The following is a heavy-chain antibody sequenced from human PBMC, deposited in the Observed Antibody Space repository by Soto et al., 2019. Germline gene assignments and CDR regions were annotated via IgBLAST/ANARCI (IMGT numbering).Heavy chain of an antibody. CDR1: GGSFSGYY. CDR3: ARGPTTTMVRGVHRPVRGGMDV. Sequence: SETLSLTCAVYGGSFSGYYWSWIRQPPGKGLEWIGEINHSGSTNYSPSLKSRVTISVDTSKNQFSLKLSSVTAADTAVYYCARGPTTTMVRGVHRPVRGGMDVWGQGTTVTVSS. CDR2: INHSGST. V-gene: IGHV4-34*01. J-gene: IGHJ6*02. D-gene: IGHD3-10*01.